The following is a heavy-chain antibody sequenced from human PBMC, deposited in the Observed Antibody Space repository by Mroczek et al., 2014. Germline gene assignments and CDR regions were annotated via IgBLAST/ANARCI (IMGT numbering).Heavy chain of an antibody. D-gene: IGHD3-9*01. J-gene: IGHJ6*03. CDR2: IIPIFGTA. V-gene: IGHV1-69*12. CDR1: RHLQQLC. Sequence: VQLVQSGAEVKKPGSSVKGLLQGFWRHLQQLCYQLGATGPGQGLEWMGGIIPIFGTATYAQKFQGRVTITADESTSTAYMELSSLRSEDTAVYYCAGGVFDWLLGEHYYYYMDVWGKGTTVTVSS. CDR3: AGGVFDWLLGEHYYYYMDV.